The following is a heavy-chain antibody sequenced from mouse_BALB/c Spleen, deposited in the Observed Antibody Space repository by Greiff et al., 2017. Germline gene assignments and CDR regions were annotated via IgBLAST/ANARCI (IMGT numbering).Heavy chain of an antibody. CDR2: ISSGSSTI. D-gene: IGHD2-14*01. V-gene: IGHV5-17*02. J-gene: IGHJ4*01. Sequence: EVMLVESGGGLVQPGGSRKLSCAASGFTFSSFGMHWVRQAPEKGLEWVAYISSGSSTIYYADTVKGRFTISRDNPKNTLFLQMTSLRSEDTAMYYCARRYDGYYYAMDYWGQGTSVTVSS. CDR1: GFTFSSFG. CDR3: ARRYDGYYYAMDY.